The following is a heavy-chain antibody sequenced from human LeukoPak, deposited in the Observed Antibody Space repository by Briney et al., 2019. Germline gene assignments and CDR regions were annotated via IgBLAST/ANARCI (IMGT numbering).Heavy chain of an antibody. J-gene: IGHJ6*02. CDR3: TRDQSTISTATYALDV. D-gene: IGHD2-15*01. Sequence: GGSLRLSCAASGFTFSNYWMHWVRQVPGKGPVWVSRIQSDGSTARYADSVQGRFTISRDNAKNTLYLQMNSLKAEDTAVYYCTRDQSTISTATYALDVWGQGTTVTVSS. V-gene: IGHV3-74*01. CDR2: IQSDGSTA. CDR1: GFTFSNYW.